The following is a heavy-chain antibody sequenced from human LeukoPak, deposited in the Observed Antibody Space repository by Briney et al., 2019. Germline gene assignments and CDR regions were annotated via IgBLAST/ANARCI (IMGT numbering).Heavy chain of an antibody. CDR3: ATLSPYCSSTSCYPPSWFDP. D-gene: IGHD2-2*01. CDR2: FDPEDGET. CDR1: GYTLTELS. J-gene: IGHJ5*02. Sequence: GASVQVSCKVSGYTLTELSMHWVRQAPGKGLEWMGGFDPEDGETIYAQKFQGRVTMTEDTSTDTAYMELSSLRSEDTAVYYCATLSPYCSSTSCYPPSWFDPWGQGTLVTVSS. V-gene: IGHV1-24*01.